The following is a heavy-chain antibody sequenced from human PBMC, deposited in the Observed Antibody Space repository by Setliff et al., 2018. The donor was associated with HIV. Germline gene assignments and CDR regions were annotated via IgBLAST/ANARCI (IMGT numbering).Heavy chain of an antibody. J-gene: IGHJ4*02. CDR2: IYWDDDK. CDR3: AHIRAGSRYCKQPGFDF. D-gene: IGHD2-8*02. Sequence: SGPTLVNPTQTLTLTCTFSGFSPSTSGVGVAWIHQPPGKALEWHAVIYWDDDKRYSPSLKSRLTITKDTSKNQVALPMTNMDPVDTDTYYCAHIRAGSRYCKQPGFDFWGQGTLVTVSS. CDR1: GFSPSTSGVG. V-gene: IGHV2-5*02.